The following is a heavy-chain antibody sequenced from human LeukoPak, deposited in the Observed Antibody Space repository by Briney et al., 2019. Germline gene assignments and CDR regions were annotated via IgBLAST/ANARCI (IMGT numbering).Heavy chain of an antibody. Sequence: SVKVSCKASGGTFSSYAISWVRQAPGQGLEWMGRIIPIFGIANYAQKFQGRVTITADESTSTAYMELSSLRSEDTAVYYCARGQDPGDNRGLSSAFDIWAQGTMVTVSS. V-gene: IGHV1-69*15. CDR3: ARGQDPGDNRGLSSAFDI. CDR2: IIPIFGIA. D-gene: IGHD7-27*01. J-gene: IGHJ3*02. CDR1: GGTFSSYA.